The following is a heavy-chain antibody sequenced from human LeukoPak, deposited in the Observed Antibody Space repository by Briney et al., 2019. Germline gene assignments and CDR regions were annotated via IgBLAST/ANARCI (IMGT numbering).Heavy chain of an antibody. V-gene: IGHV3-23*01. J-gene: IGHJ4*02. CDR1: GFTFSSYA. CDR3: AKLSIHFWSGYGYFDY. Sequence: GSLRLSCAASGFTFSSYAMSWVRQAPGKGLEWVSAISGSGGSTYYADSVKGRFTISRDNSKNTLYLQMNSLRAEDTAVYYCAKLSIHFWSGYGYFDYWGQGTLVTVSS. D-gene: IGHD3-3*02. CDR2: ISGSGGST.